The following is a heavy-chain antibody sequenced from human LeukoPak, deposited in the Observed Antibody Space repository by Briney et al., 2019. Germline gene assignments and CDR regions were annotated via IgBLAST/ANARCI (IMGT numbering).Heavy chain of an antibody. CDR1: GFTFDDYG. CDR3: ARDIFRGTYGDYVSYFDY. V-gene: IGHV3-20*04. Sequence: GGSLRLSCAASGFTFDDYGMSWVRQAPGKGLEWVSGINWNGGSTGYADSVKGRFTISRDNSKNTLYLQMNSLRAEDTAVYYCARDIFRGTYGDYVSYFDYWGQGTLVTVSS. CDR2: INWNGGST. D-gene: IGHD4-17*01. J-gene: IGHJ4*02.